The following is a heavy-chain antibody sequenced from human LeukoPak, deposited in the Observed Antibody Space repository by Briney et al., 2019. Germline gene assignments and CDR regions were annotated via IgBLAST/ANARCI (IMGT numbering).Heavy chain of an antibody. CDR3: ARGLGFIVVVTSSPDAFDI. V-gene: IGHV1-2*02. Sequence: VASVTVSFKASGYTFTDYYMHWVRQAPGQGVEWMGWINPKSGATKYTQKFQGRVTLTSDTANRTAYMQLNSPTSDDTAVYYCARGLGFIVVVTSSPDAFDIWGQGTMVTVSS. J-gene: IGHJ3*02. CDR2: INPKSGAT. CDR1: GYTFTDYY. D-gene: IGHD2-21*02.